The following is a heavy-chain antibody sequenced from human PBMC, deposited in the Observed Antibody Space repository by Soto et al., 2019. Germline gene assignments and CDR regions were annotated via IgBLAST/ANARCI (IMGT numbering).Heavy chain of an antibody. D-gene: IGHD1-26*01. V-gene: IGHV3-33*01. CDR3: ARVGVGHTTFFGYFDY. CDR2: IRYDGSNI. Sequence: QVQLVESGGGVVQPGRSLRLSCAASGFTFSGLGMHWVRQAPGTGLERVAVIRYDGSNIYYADAVKGRFTISRDNSKDTLYLQMNSLRADDTAVYYCARVGVGHTTFFGYFDYWGQGTLVTVCS. CDR1: GFTFSGLG. J-gene: IGHJ4*02.